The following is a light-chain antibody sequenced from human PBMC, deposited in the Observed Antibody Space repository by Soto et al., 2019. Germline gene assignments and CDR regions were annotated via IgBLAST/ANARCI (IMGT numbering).Light chain of an antibody. Sequence: DLQMTQSPSSLSASVGDRVTITCRASQSISNYLNWYQQKPGKVPKLLISAASSLQGGVPSRFSGSGCGTDFTLTISSLQPEDIATYYCRQSYSPSTFGQGTKVEIK. CDR3: RQSYSPST. CDR2: AAS. CDR1: QSISNY. J-gene: IGKJ1*01. V-gene: IGKV1-39*01.